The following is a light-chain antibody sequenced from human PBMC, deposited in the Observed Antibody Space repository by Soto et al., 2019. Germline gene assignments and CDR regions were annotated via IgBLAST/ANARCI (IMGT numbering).Light chain of an antibody. Sequence: DIQMTQSPSSLSASVGDTVTLTCRASRSINFYLSWFQVKPGRAPNLLIYFASSLQAGVPSRFSGAGSQTDFTLTIAGLQPEDFASYFCLQTDSVPYNFGQGT. V-gene: IGKV1-39*01. CDR1: RSINFY. CDR3: LQTDSVPYN. J-gene: IGKJ2*01. CDR2: FAS.